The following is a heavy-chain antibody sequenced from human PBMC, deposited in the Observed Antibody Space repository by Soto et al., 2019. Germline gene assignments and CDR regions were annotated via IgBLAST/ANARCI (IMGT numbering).Heavy chain of an antibody. J-gene: IGHJ4*02. CDR1: GYTFTGHY. CDR3: ARDRRGTPTDIDY. CDR2: INPNSGGT. V-gene: IGHV1-2*02. D-gene: IGHD1-1*01. Sequence: ASVKVSCKASGYTFTGHYMHWVRQAPGQGLEWMGWINPNSGGTNYAQKLQGRVTMTTDTSTSTAYMELRSLRPDDTAVYYCARDRRGTPTDIDYWGQGTLVTVSS.